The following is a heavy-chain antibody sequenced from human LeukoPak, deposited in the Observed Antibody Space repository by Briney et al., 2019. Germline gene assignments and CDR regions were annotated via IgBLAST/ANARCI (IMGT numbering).Heavy chain of an antibody. D-gene: IGHD2-15*01. Sequence: GGSLRLSCAASGFTFSSYGMHWVRQAPGKGLEWVAVISYDGSNKYYADSVKGRFTISRDNSKNTLYLQMNSLRAEDTAVYYCAKDLVVVVAADFYYYYYGMDVWGQGTTVTVSS. V-gene: IGHV3-30*18. CDR3: AKDLVVVVAADFYYYYYGMDV. CDR1: GFTFSSYG. CDR2: ISYDGSNK. J-gene: IGHJ6*02.